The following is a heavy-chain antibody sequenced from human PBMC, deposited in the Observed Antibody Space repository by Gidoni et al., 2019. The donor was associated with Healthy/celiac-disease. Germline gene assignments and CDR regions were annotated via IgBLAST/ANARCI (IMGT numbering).Heavy chain of an antibody. CDR2: INHSGST. Sequence: QVHLQHRGAGRLRPSETLSLTCAVYGRSFGGYYWSWMRQPPGKGLEWIGEINHSGSTNYNPSLKSRVTITVDTSKNQFSLKLSSVTAADTAVYYCARGSYSSSYWFDPWGQGTLVTVSS. V-gene: IGHV4-34*01. CDR1: GRSFGGYY. CDR3: ARGSYSSSYWFDP. D-gene: IGHD6-6*01. J-gene: IGHJ5*02.